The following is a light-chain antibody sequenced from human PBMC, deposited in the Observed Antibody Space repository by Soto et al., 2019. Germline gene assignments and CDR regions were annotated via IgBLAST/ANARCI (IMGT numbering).Light chain of an antibody. CDR2: GTS. CDR1: QSISGY. J-gene: IGKJ1*01. Sequence: DIQMTQSPSSLSGSAGDRVTITCRASQSISGYLNWYQQKPGKAPKVLMYGTSILQPGVSSRFSGSGSGTDFTLTINSLQPEDFSTYYCQQSYSTPWTFGQGTQVEIK. CDR3: QQSYSTPWT. V-gene: IGKV1-39*01.